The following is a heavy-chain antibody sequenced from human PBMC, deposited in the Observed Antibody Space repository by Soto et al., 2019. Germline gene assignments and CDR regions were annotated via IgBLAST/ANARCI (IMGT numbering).Heavy chain of an antibody. CDR3: ARSYDSSVVYLDY. D-gene: IGHD3-22*01. V-gene: IGHV5-51*01. Sequence: GESLKISCKGSGYSFSSYWIGWVRQMPGKGLEWMGIIYPGDSDTRYSPSFQGQVTISADKSISTAYLQWSSLKASDTAMYYCARSYDSSVVYLDYWGQGTLVTVSS. CDR2: IYPGDSDT. CDR1: GYSFSSYW. J-gene: IGHJ4*02.